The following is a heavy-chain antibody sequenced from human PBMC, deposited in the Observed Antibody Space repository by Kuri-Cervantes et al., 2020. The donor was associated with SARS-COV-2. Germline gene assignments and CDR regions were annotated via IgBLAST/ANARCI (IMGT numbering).Heavy chain of an antibody. V-gene: IGHV3-15*01. J-gene: IGHJ3*02. Sequence: GESLKISCVASGFTFSDVWMGWVRQAPGKGLQWVGRVKSKIVGETKDLGAPVKDRFTISREDSKNILYLQMNSLKTEDTAVYYCITDNWRAASAFEMWGLGTMVTVSS. CDR2: VKSKIVGETK. CDR3: ITDNWRAASAFEM. D-gene: IGHD6-25*01. CDR1: GFTFSDVW.